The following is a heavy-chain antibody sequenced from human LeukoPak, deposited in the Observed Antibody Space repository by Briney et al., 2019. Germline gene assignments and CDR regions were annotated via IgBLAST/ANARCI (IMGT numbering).Heavy chain of an antibody. D-gene: IGHD6-19*01. CDR2: IYHSGST. Sequence: SETLSLTCTVSGGSISSYYWSWIRQPPGKGLEWIGYIYHSGSTYYNPSLKSRVTISVDRSKNQFSLKLSSVTAADTAVYYCARKYSSGLDYWGQGTLVTVSS. CDR1: GGSISSYY. J-gene: IGHJ4*02. V-gene: IGHV4-59*12. CDR3: ARKYSSGLDY.